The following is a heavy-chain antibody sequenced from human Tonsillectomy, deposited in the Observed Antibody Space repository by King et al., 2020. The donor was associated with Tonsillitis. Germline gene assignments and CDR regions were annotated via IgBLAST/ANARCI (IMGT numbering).Heavy chain of an antibody. V-gene: IGHV1-2*02. CDR1: GYTFTDHY. CDR3: SRDLRYCTVASCYTGYYYYGMDV. Sequence: QLVQSGAEVKKPGASVKVSCKASGYTFTDHYMHWVRQAPGQGLEWMGWINPNNGDTNYAQKCQGRATMTRDTSISTAYMELSRLTSDDTAVYYCSRDLRYCTVASCYTGYYYYGMDVWGQGTTVTVSS. J-gene: IGHJ6*02. D-gene: IGHD2-2*02. CDR2: INPNNGDT.